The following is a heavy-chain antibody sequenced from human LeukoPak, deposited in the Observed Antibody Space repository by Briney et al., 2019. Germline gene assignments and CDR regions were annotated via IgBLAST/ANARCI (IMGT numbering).Heavy chain of an antibody. D-gene: IGHD6-13*01. CDR2: IYTSGAT. CDR1: CSSISSYY. V-gene: IGHV4-4*07. J-gene: IGHJ5*02. Sequence: PSETLSLTCTVSCSSISSYYWSWIRQPAGKGLEWIGRIYTSGATNYNPSLKSRVTMSVDTSKNQFSLKLSSVTAADTAVYYCARDKSGSSWYGYWFDPWGQGTLVTVSS. CDR3: ARDKSGSSWYGYWFDP.